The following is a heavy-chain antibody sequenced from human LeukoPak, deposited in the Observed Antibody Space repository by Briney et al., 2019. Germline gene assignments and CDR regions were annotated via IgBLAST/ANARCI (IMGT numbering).Heavy chain of an antibody. D-gene: IGHD1-26*01. V-gene: IGHV3-33*03. CDR2: IWYDGSNK. J-gene: IGHJ4*02. CDR1: GFTFSSYA. Sequence: GGSLRLSCAASGFTFSSYAMHWVRQAPGKGLEWVAVIWYDGSNKYYADSVTGRFTISRDNSRNTLYLQMNSLRGDDTAVYYCAKDVGKWESLHFFDYWGQGTLVTVSS. CDR3: AKDVGKWESLHFFDY.